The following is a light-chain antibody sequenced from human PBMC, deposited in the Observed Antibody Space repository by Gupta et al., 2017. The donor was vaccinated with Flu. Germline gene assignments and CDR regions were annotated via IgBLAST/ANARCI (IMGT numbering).Light chain of an antibody. J-gene: IGKJ2*01. V-gene: IGKV1-9*01. CDR3: QQGQSYPYT. CDR1: QGIRGY. CDR2: AAS. Sequence: PSFLSASIGDRVTITCRASQGIRGYLGWYQQKPGKGPELLIYAASTLQSGVPSRFSGSGSGTKYTLTISSLQAEEFASYYCQQGQSYPYTFGQGTKLEIK.